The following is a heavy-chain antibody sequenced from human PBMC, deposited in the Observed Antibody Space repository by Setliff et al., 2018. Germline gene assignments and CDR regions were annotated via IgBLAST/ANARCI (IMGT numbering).Heavy chain of an antibody. J-gene: IGHJ4*02. D-gene: IGHD3-3*01. CDR2: IWHDGTNK. CDR1: GFTFSDYY. CDR3: ATLSKDLNY. Sequence: GGSLRLSCAASGFTFSDYYMSWVRQAPGKGLEWVAIIWHDGTNKYYADSVKGRFDISRDSSKNTVYLQMNSLTAEDTAMYYCATLSKDLNYWGQGTLVTVSS. V-gene: IGHV3-33*08.